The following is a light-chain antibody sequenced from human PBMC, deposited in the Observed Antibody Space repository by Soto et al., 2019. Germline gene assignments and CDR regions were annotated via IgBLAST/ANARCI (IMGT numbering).Light chain of an antibody. J-gene: IGKJ1*01. CDR3: QQSYSTPPWT. CDR2: AAS. Sequence: DSQRCQSPSSKSASVGDIVTITFLSSQSISSYLNWYQQKPGKAPKLLIYAASSLQSGVPSRFSGSGSGTDFTLTISSLQPEDFATYYCQQSYSTPPWTFGQRTNVDI. CDR1: QSISSY. V-gene: IGKV1-39*01.